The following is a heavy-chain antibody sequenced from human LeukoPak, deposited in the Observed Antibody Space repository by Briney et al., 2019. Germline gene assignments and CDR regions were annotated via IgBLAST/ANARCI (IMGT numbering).Heavy chain of an antibody. D-gene: IGHD2-2*02. CDR1: GYTFTSYY. CDR2: INPSGGST. CDR3: ARDGGYCSSTSCYNYWFDP. Sequence: AASVKVSCKASGYTFTSYYMHWVRQAPGQGLEWMGIINPSGGSTGYAQKFQGRVTMTRDMSTSTVYMELSSLRSEDTAVYYCARDGGYCSSTSCYNYWFDPWGQGTLVTVSS. V-gene: IGHV1-46*01. J-gene: IGHJ5*02.